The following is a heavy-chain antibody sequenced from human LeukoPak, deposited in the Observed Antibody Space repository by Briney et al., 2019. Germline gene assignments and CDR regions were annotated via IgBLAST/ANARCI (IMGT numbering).Heavy chain of an antibody. CDR2: IKQDGSEE. V-gene: IGHV3-7*01. CDR1: GFTFSNYW. D-gene: IGHD6-13*01. CDR3: ARTVTIGYSSSSNWFDP. J-gene: IGHJ5*02. Sequence: GGSLRLSCAASGFTFSNYWMSWVRQTPGKGLEWVANIKQDGSEEYYVGSVMGRFIISRDNAKNSLYLQMNSLRAEDTAVYYCARTVTIGYSSSSNWFDPWGQGTLVTVSS.